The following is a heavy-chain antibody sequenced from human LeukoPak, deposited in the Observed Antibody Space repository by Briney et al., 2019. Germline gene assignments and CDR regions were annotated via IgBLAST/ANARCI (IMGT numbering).Heavy chain of an antibody. Sequence: PSETLSLTCTVSGDSTNMNIYYWTWIRQPPGKGLEWIGEISHSGSTNYSPSLKSRVTISVDTSKNQFSLNLSSVTAADTAVYYCARALVRATMVWYFDLWGRGTLVTVSS. CDR2: ISHSGST. J-gene: IGHJ2*01. D-gene: IGHD5-12*01. CDR1: GDSTNMNIYY. V-gene: IGHV4-34*01. CDR3: ARALVRATMVWYFDL.